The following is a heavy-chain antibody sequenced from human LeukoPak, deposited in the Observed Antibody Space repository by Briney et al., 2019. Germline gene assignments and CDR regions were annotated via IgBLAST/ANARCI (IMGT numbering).Heavy chain of an antibody. CDR2: IYYSGST. Sequence: SQTLSLTCTVSGGSISSGDYYWSWIRQPPGKGLEWIGYIYYSGSTYYNPSLKSRVTISVDTSRNQFSLKLSSVTAADTAVYYCAREGLYYYGSKGMDVWGQGTTVTVSS. CDR3: AREGLYYYGSKGMDV. CDR1: GGSISSGDYY. D-gene: IGHD3-10*01. J-gene: IGHJ6*02. V-gene: IGHV4-30-4*01.